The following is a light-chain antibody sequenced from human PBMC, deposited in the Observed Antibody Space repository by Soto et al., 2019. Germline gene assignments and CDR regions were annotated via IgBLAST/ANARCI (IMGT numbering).Light chain of an antibody. CDR2: GNS. V-gene: IGLV1-40*01. Sequence: QSVLTQPPSVSGAPGQRVTISYTGSSSNIGAGYDVHWYQQLPGTAPKLLIYGNSNRPSGVPDRFSGSKSGTSASLAITGLQAEDEAYYYCQSYDSSLSGSNYVFGTGTKLTVL. CDR3: QSYDSSLSGSNYV. CDR1: SSNIGAGYD. J-gene: IGLJ1*01.